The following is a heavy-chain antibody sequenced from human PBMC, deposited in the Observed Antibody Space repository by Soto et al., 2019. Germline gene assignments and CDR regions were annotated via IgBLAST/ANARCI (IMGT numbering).Heavy chain of an antibody. V-gene: IGHV3-11*01. D-gene: IGHD6-13*01. Sequence: QVQLVESGGGLVKPGGSLRLSCAASGFTFSDYYMSWIRQAPGKGLEWVSYISSSGSTIYYADSVKGRFTISRDNAKNPLYRQRNSLRAEDTVVYYCARIRIAAAGTGYYGMDVWGQGTTVTVAS. CDR3: ARIRIAAAGTGYYGMDV. J-gene: IGHJ6*02. CDR1: GFTFSDYY. CDR2: ISSSGSTI.